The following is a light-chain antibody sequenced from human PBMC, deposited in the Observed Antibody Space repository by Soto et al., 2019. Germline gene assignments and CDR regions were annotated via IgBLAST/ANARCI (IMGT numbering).Light chain of an antibody. V-gene: IGLV2-8*01. CDR1: SNDVGGYKY. J-gene: IGLJ2*01. Sequence: QSVLTQPPSASGSPGQSVTISCTGTSNDVGGYKYVSWYQQHPGKAPKLMIYGVSNRPSGVPDRFSGSKSGNAASLTVSGLQTEDEADYYCSSYAGSHVVFGGGTKLTVL. CDR2: GVS. CDR3: SSYAGSHVV.